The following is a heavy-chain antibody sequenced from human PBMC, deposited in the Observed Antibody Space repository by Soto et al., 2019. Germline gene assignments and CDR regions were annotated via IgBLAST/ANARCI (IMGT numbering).Heavy chain of an antibody. V-gene: IGHV4-34*01. J-gene: IGHJ4*02. CDR2: INHSGST. CDR1: GGSFSGYY. CDR3: ARGNPPQLLAL. D-gene: IGHD1-26*01. Sequence: SETLSLTCAVYGGSFSGYYWSWIRQPPGKGLEWIGEINHSGSTNYNPSLKSRVTLSVXXXXXXFXLXLSXXPAADTAVYYCARGNPPQLLALWGQGTLGTVSS.